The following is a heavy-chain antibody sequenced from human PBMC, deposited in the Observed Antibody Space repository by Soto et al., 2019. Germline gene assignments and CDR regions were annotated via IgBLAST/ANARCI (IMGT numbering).Heavy chain of an antibody. CDR1: GFSLTTSGVA. J-gene: IGHJ4*02. Sequence: GSGPTLVNPTQTLTLTCTFSGFSLTTSGVAVGWIRQPPGEALEWLALIYWNDDKRYSPSLTDRITITKGTSKNQVALTVTNMDPVDTATYYCTHNNGYEVFDYWGQGTLVTVSS. V-gene: IGHV2-5*01. CDR2: IYWNDDK. CDR3: THNNGYEVFDY. D-gene: IGHD5-12*01.